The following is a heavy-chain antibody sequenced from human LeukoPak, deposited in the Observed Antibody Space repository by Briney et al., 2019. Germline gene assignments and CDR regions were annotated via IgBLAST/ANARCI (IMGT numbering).Heavy chain of an antibody. CDR2: IIPAFGSA. Sequence: PLASVKVSCKASGGTFSTYTFSWVRQAPGQGLEWMGGIIPAFGSANYAQKFQDRVTITADESTTTAYMELSSLGSEDTAVYYCARQKAYDLLTAAGCYFDYWGQGTLVTVSS. V-gene: IGHV1-69*13. CDR3: ARQKAYDLLTAAGCYFDY. D-gene: IGHD3-9*01. CDR1: GGTFSTYT. J-gene: IGHJ4*02.